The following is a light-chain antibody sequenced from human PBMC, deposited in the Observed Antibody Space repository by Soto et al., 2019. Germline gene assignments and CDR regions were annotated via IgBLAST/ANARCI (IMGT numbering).Light chain of an antibody. V-gene: IGLV2-14*01. CDR3: SSYTSTSILV. Sequence: QSALTQPASVSGSPGQSITSSCTGSSSDIGGYEFVSWYQQHPGQVPKLIIYEVHNRPSGVSDRFSGSKSGNTASLTISALQEEDEADFYCSSYTSTSILVFGGGTKVTVL. J-gene: IGLJ1*01. CDR1: SSDIGGYEF. CDR2: EVH.